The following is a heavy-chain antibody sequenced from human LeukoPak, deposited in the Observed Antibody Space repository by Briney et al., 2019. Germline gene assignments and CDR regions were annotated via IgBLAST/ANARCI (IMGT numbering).Heavy chain of an antibody. CDR1: GDSISIYY. CDR2: IYNSGNT. J-gene: IGHJ5*02. V-gene: IGHV4-59*12. CDR3: ARSLYDSSPNWFDP. D-gene: IGHD3-22*01. Sequence: SETLSLTCSVSGDSISIYYWSWIRQPPGKGLEWIGYIYNSGNTNYNPSLKSRVTISVDTSKNQFSLKLSSVTAADTAVYYCARSLYDSSPNWFDPWGQGTLVTVSS.